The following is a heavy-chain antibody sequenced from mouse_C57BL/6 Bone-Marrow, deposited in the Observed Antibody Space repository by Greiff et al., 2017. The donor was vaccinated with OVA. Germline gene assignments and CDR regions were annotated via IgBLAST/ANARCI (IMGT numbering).Heavy chain of an antibody. CDR3: ARFGYDDGDWYFDV. Sequence: QVQLKQSGAELVRPGTSVKVSCKASGYAFTNYLIEWVKQRPGQGLEWIGVINPGSGGTNYNEKFKGKATLTADKSSSTAYMQLSSLTSEDSAVYFCARFGYDDGDWYFDVWGTGTTVTSPQ. J-gene: IGHJ1*03. D-gene: IGHD2-2*01. CDR2: INPGSGGT. CDR1: GYAFTNYL. V-gene: IGHV1-54*01.